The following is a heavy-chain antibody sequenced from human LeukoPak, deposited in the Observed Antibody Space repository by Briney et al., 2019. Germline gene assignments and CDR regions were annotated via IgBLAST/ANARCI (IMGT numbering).Heavy chain of an antibody. CDR1: GGTFSSYA. CDR2: IIPIFGTA. V-gene: IGHV1-69*13. CDR3: ASPHLGGSYYESFDY. Sequence: SVKVSCKASGGTFSSYAISWVRQAPGQGLEWMGGIIPIFGTANYAQKFQGRVTITADESMSTAYMELSSLRSEDTAVYYCASPHLGGSYYESFDYWGQGTLVTVSS. J-gene: IGHJ4*02. D-gene: IGHD1-26*01.